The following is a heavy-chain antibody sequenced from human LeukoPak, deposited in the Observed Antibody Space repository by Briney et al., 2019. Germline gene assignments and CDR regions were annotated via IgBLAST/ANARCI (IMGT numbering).Heavy chain of an antibody. V-gene: IGHV4-59*01. CDR3: ARDAYYGSGSYYNPANGMDV. Sequence: SETLSLTCTVSGGSISSYYWSWVRQPPGKGLEWIGYIYYSGSTNYNPSLKSRVTISVDTSKNQFSLQLSSVTAADTAVYYCARDAYYGSGSYYNPANGMDVWGQGTTVTVSS. J-gene: IGHJ6*02. D-gene: IGHD3-10*01. CDR2: IYYSGST. CDR1: GGSISSYY.